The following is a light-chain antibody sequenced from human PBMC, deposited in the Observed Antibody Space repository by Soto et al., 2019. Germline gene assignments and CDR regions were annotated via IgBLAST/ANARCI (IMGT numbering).Light chain of an antibody. CDR2: GAS. V-gene: IGKV3-20*01. Sequence: ESVLTQSPGTLSWSPGERATLSCRASQSVSSSYLAWYQQKPGQAPRLLIYGASSRATGIPDRFSGSGSGTDFTLTISRLEPEDFAVYYCQQYGSSPPTCGQGTKVEIK. CDR3: QQYGSSPPT. CDR1: QSVSSSY. J-gene: IGKJ1*01.